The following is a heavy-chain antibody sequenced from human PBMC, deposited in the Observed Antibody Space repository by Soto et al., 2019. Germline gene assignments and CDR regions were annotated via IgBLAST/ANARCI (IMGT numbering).Heavy chain of an antibody. CDR1: GFTFSSYA. J-gene: IGHJ4*02. D-gene: IGHD3-10*01. CDR3: AKGGGWFGEPLFDY. CDR2: ISGSGGST. Sequence: EVQLLESGGGLVQPGGSLRLSCAASGFTFSSYAMSWVRQAPGKGLEWVSAISGSGGSTYYADSVKGRFTISRDNSKKTLYLQMSRLRAEDVSAYDCAKGGGWFGEPLFDYWGQGTLVTVSS. V-gene: IGHV3-23*01.